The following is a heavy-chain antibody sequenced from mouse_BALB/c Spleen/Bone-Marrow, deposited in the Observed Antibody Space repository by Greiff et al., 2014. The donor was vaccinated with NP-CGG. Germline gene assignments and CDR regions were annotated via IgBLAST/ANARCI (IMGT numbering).Heavy chain of an antibody. D-gene: IGHD1-1*01. CDR2: SNPDNDGT. J-gene: IGHJ2*01. Sequence: EVQLQQSGPEVVKPGASVKMSCKASGYTFTSYVMHWVKQKPGQGLEWIGYSNPDNDGTKYNEKFKGKATLTSDKSSSTAYMELSSLTSEDSAVYYCAREECGSSAYYFDYWGQGTTLTVSS. CDR3: AREECGSSAYYFDY. CDR1: GYTFTSYV. V-gene: IGHV1-14*01.